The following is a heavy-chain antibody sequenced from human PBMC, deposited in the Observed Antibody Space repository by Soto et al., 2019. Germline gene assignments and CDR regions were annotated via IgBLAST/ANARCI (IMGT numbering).Heavy chain of an antibody. D-gene: IGHD2-15*01. CDR3: ARDGTTGTTRRGQYCSCGSCYPSLYYYYYGMDV. Sequence: QVQLVESGGGVVQPGRSLRLSCAASGFTFSSYAMHWVRQAPGKGLEWVAVISYDGSNKYYADSVKGRFTISRDNSKNTLYLQMNSLRAEDTAVYYCARDGTTGTTRRGQYCSCGSCYPSLYYYYYGMDVWGQGTTVTVSS. J-gene: IGHJ6*02. V-gene: IGHV3-30-3*01. CDR2: ISYDGSNK. CDR1: GFTFSSYA.